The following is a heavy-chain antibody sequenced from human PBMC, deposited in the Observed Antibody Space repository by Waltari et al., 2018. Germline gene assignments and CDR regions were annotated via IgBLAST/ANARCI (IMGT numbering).Heavy chain of an antibody. Sequence: QLQLQESGPGLVKPSATLSLTCTVSGGSISRSNYYWGWIRQPPGKGLDWIASIYHSGSTSYNPSLKSRVTISVDTSKNQFSLKLTSVTAADTAVYYCARIYGSGSPIPSVDYWGQGTLVTVSS. D-gene: IGHD3-10*01. CDR1: GGSISRSNYY. V-gene: IGHV4-39*01. CDR3: ARIYGSGSPIPSVDY. CDR2: IYHSGST. J-gene: IGHJ4*02.